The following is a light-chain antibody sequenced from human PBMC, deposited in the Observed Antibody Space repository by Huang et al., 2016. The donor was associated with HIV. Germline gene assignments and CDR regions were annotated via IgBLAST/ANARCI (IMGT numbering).Light chain of an antibody. CDR1: QSINSN. Sequence: EVGMTQSPVTLSVSPGERATLSCRASQSINSNLAWYQQKPGQAPRLLIYVASTRATGVPARFSGSGSGTEFSLTINSLQSEDYAVYYCQQYNNWPPLTFGGGTKVEMK. CDR2: VAS. J-gene: IGKJ4*01. CDR3: QQYNNWPPLT. V-gene: IGKV3-15*01.